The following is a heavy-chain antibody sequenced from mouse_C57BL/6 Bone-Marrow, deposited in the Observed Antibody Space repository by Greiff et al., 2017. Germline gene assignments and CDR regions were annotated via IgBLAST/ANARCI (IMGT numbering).Heavy chain of an antibody. CDR3: ARSSTTVVPRNAMDY. V-gene: IGHV1-69*01. CDR1: GYTFTSYW. J-gene: IGHJ4*01. D-gene: IGHD1-1*01. Sequence: QVQLQQPGAELVMPGASVKLSCKASGYTFTSYWMHWVKQRPGQGLEWIGEIDPSDSYTYYNQKFKGKSTVTVDKSSSTAYMQLSSLTSEDSAVYYCARSSTTVVPRNAMDYWGQGTSVTVSS. CDR2: IDPSDSYT.